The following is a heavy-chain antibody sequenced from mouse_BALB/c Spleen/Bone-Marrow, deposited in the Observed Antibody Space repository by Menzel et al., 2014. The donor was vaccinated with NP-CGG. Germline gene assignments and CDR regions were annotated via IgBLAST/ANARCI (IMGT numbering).Heavy chain of an antibody. V-gene: IGHV1S82*01. Sequence: QVQLQQPGTEVVRPGASVKLSCKASGYSFTAYWMNWVKQRPGQGLEWIGMIHPSDSETRLNQKFKDKATLTVDKSSSTAYMQLNRTTSEDSAVYYCAREKVYYGISWFAYWGQGTLVTVSA. CDR3: AREKVYYGISWFAY. CDR2: IHPSDSET. D-gene: IGHD2-1*01. J-gene: IGHJ3*01. CDR1: GYSFTAYW.